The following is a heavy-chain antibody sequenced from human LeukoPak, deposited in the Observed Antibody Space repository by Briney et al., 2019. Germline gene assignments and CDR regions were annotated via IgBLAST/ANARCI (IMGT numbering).Heavy chain of an antibody. J-gene: IGHJ6*03. CDR1: GVSISSSYSY. Sequence: SETLSLTCTVSGVSISSSYSYWSWIRQPPGKGLEWIGCIYYSGYTNYRSSLKSRVTISVDTSKNQFSLKLSSVTAADTAVYYCARTTMVRGTYYMDVWGKGTTVTVSS. V-gene: IGHV4-61*01. D-gene: IGHD3-10*01. CDR2: IYYSGYT. CDR3: ARTTMVRGTYYMDV.